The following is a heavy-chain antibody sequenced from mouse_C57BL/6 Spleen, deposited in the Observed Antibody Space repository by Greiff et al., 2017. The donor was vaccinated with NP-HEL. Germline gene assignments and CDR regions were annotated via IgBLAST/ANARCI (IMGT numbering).Heavy chain of an antibody. Sequence: EVKLVESGGGLVKPGGSLKLSCAASGFTFSSYAMSWVRQTPEKRLEWVATISDGGSYTYYPDNVKGRFTISRDNAKNNLYLQMSHLKSEDTAMYYCARSSLITTVVARYFDVWGTGTTVTVSS. CDR2: ISDGGSYT. J-gene: IGHJ1*03. D-gene: IGHD1-1*01. V-gene: IGHV5-4*03. CDR3: ARSSLITTVVARYFDV. CDR1: GFTFSSYA.